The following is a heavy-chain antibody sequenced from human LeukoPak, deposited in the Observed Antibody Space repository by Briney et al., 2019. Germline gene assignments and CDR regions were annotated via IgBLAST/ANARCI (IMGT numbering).Heavy chain of an antibody. CDR3: ARGFAAAGPNWFDP. CDR1: GGSFNGYY. CDR2: INHSGST. V-gene: IGHV4-34*01. D-gene: IGHD6-13*01. J-gene: IGHJ5*02. Sequence: PSETLSVTCAVYGGSFNGYYWSWIRQPQGKGLEWIGEINHSGSTNYNPSLKSRVTISVDTSKNQFSLKLSSVTAADTAVYYCARGFAAAGPNWFDPWAREPWSPSPQ.